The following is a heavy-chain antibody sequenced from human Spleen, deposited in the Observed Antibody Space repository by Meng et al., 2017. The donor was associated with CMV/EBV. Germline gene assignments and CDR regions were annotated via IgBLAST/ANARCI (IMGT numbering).Heavy chain of an antibody. J-gene: IGHJ4*02. CDR2: FDPEDGET. CDR3: ATDRGYYDFWSGHD. Sequence: QVQRVQSGAAGKKPGAYVKVSCQVSGYTLTELSMHWVRQAPGKGLEWMGGFDPEDGETIYAQKFQGRVTMTEDTSTDTAYMELSSLRSEDTAVYYCATDRGYYDFWSGHDWGQGTLVTVSS. V-gene: IGHV1-24*01. CDR1: GYTLTELS. D-gene: IGHD3-3*01.